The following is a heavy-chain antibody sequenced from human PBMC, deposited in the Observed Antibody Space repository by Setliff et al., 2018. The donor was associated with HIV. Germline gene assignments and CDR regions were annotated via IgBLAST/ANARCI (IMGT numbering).Heavy chain of an antibody. Sequence: GGSLRLSCAASGFTFSNYAMSWVRQAPGEGLEWVSAILSTGERTFYAVSVKGRFTISRDNAKNSLYLQMDSLRAEDTAVYYCASPYFVFYWGQGTLVTVSS. CDR3: ASPYFVFY. CDR1: GFTFSNYA. CDR2: ILSTGERT. J-gene: IGHJ4*02. V-gene: IGHV3-23*01. D-gene: IGHD3-16*01.